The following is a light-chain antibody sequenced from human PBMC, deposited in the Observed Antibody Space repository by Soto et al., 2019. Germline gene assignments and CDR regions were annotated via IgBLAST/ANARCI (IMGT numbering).Light chain of an antibody. CDR2: LGS. Sequence: DIVMTQSPLSLPVTPGEPASISCRSSQSLLHSNGYNYLDWYLQKPGQSPQLLIYLGSNRASGVPDRLSGSGSGTYFTLKISRVEAEDVGVYYCMQGLQTWTFGQGTKVDIK. CDR1: QSLLHSNGYNY. CDR3: MQGLQTWT. V-gene: IGKV2-28*01. J-gene: IGKJ1*01.